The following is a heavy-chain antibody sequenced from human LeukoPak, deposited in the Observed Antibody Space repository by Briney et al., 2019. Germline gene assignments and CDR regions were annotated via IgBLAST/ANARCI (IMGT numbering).Heavy chain of an antibody. CDR1: GGSISSYY. CDR3: ARDSSLRYFDWLSPSYFDL. CDR2: IYYSGST. J-gene: IGHJ2*01. V-gene: IGHV4-59*01. Sequence: SETLSLTCTVSGGSISSYYWSWIRQPPGKGLEWIGYIYYSGSTNYNPSLKSRVTISVDTSKNQFSLKLSSVTAADTAVYYCARDSSLRYFDWLSPSYFDLWGRGTLVTVSS. D-gene: IGHD3-9*01.